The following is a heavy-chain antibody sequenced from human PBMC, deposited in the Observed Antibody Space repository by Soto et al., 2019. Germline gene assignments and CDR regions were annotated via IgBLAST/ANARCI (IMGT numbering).Heavy chain of an antibody. Sequence: EVQLVESGGGLVQPGGSLRLSCAASGFTFSSYWMYWVRQAPGKGLEWVSHMNNDGSYPIYAESVKGRFTFSRDNAKNTLYLQMNSLTAEDTAVYYCVRGGYMHACDIWGQGTMVTVSS. CDR2: MNNDGSYP. CDR3: VRGGYMHACDI. J-gene: IGHJ3*02. V-gene: IGHV3-74*01. CDR1: GFTFSSYW. D-gene: IGHD6-13*01.